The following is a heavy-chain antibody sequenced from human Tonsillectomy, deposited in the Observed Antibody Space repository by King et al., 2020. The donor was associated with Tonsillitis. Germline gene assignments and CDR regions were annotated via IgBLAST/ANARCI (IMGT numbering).Heavy chain of an antibody. CDR1: GFTFRSYG. Sequence: QLVQSGGGVVQPGRSLRLSCAASGFTFRSYGMPWVRQAPGKGLEWVAVRLYDGSNKYYADSVEGRFTISRDNSKNTLYLQMNSLRAEDTAVYYCAKGPYYYDSSGPVFDIWGQGTMVTVSS. CDR2: RLYDGSNK. J-gene: IGHJ3*02. V-gene: IGHV3-30*18. CDR3: AKGPYYYDSSGPVFDI. D-gene: IGHD3-22*01.